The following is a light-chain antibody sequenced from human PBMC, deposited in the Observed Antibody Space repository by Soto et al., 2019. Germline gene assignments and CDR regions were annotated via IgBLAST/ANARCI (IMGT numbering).Light chain of an antibody. CDR1: QSVSRY. Sequence: EIVLTQSPATLSLSPGEGATLSCRASQSVSRYLAWYQQKPCQAPRLLIYDTSNSATGIPARFSGSGSGTDFTLTISTPEPEDFAVYYCQQRSDWPSTFGGGTKVQIK. J-gene: IGKJ4*01. CDR3: QQRSDWPST. CDR2: DTS. V-gene: IGKV3-11*01.